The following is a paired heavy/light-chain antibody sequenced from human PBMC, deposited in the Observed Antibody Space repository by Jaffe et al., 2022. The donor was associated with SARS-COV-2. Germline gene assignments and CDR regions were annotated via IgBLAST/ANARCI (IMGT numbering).Heavy chain of an antibody. CDR3: TTPGPIY. V-gene: IGHV3-7*03. CDR2: IKEDGSEI. Sequence: EVHLVESGGGLVQPGGSLRLSCAVSGFTFDKSWMTWVRQAPGKGLEWVANIKEDGSEIYYVDSVKGRFTMSRDNAKNTLYLQMNSLRVEDTAVYYCTTPGPIYWGQGTLVTVSS. J-gene: IGHJ4*02. CDR1: GFTFDKSW. D-gene: IGHD3-9*01.
Light chain of an antibody. Sequence: DIVLTQSPLSLPVTLGQPASISCKSSQSLVSSDGNTYLSWFQQRPGQSPRRLIYKISNRDSGVPDRFSGSGSGTDFTLKISRVEPEDVVIYYCMQDTKWPNTFGQGTKLEIK. V-gene: IGKV2-30*01. CDR2: KIS. J-gene: IGKJ2*01. CDR3: MQDTKWPNT. CDR1: QSLVSSDGNTY.